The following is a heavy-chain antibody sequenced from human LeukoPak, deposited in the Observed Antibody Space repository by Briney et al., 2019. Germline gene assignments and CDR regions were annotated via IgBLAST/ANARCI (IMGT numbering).Heavy chain of an antibody. CDR1: GYAFTGYY. CDR2: INPNSGGT. J-gene: IGHJ4*02. CDR3: ARVYSGYDLQYFDY. V-gene: IGHV1-2*02. D-gene: IGHD5-12*01. Sequence: ASVKVSCKASGYAFTGYYMHWVRQAPGQGLEWMGWINPNSGGTNYAQKFQGRVTMTRDTSISTAYMELSRLRSDDTAVYYCARVYSGYDLQYFDYWGQGTLVTVSS.